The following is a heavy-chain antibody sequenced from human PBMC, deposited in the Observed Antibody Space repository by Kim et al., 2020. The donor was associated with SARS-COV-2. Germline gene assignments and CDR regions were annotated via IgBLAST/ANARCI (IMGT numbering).Heavy chain of an antibody. CDR2: IYYSGST. CDR3: MGGYNRNEAHY. D-gene: IGHD1-1*01. Sequence: SETLSLTCTVSGGSISSSSYYWGWIRQPPGKGLESIGSIYYSGSTYYNPSLKRLATISEDTYKNQFSLKLSPGTAADTAVYYGMGGYNRNEAHYWGQGSL. CDR1: GGSISSSSYY. J-gene: IGHJ4*02. V-gene: IGHV4-39*01.